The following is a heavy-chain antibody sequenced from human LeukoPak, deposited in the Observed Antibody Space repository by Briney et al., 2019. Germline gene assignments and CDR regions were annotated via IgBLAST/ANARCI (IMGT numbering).Heavy chain of an antibody. Sequence: SVKVSCKASGGTFSSYAISWVRQAPGQGLEWMGRIIPILNIANYAQKFQGRVTITADKSTSTAYMELSSLRSEDTAVYYCAREPPHYYDSSGYEFDYWGQGTLVTVSS. V-gene: IGHV1-69*04. CDR3: AREPPHYYDSSGYEFDY. D-gene: IGHD3-22*01. CDR2: IIPILNIA. CDR1: GGTFSSYA. J-gene: IGHJ4*02.